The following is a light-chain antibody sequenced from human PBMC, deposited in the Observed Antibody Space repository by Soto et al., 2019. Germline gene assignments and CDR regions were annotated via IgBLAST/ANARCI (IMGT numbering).Light chain of an antibody. J-gene: IGKJ3*01. CDR1: QSVDID. CDR2: GAS. Sequence: EIVLTQSPGTLSVSPGERVTLSCRASQSVDIDLAWYQQKPGQAPRLLIYGASTRATDMPGRFRGSGAGAEFTLTISSLQSEDSAVYYCQQRNFWPLSFGPGTRVEIK. V-gene: IGKV3D-15*01. CDR3: QQRNFWPLS.